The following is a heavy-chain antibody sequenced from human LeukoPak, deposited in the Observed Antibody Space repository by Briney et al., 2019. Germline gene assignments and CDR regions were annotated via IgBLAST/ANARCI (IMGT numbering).Heavy chain of an antibody. V-gene: IGHV3-30*04. Sequence: GRSLRLSCAASGFTFSSYAMHWARQAPGKGLEWVAVISYDGSNKYYADSVKGRFTISRDNSKNTLYLQMNSLRAEDTAVYYCARDGNEMATIKPASVGNYFDYWGQGTLVTVSS. CDR1: GFTFSSYA. J-gene: IGHJ4*02. CDR2: ISYDGSNK. D-gene: IGHD5-24*01. CDR3: ARDGNEMATIKPASVGNYFDY.